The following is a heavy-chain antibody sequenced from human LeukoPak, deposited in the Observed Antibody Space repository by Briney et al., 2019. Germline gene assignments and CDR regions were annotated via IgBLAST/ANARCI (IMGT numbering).Heavy chain of an antibody. V-gene: IGHV1-24*01. Sequence: ASVKVSCKVSGYTLTELSMHWVRQAPGKGLEWMGGFDPEDGETIYAQKFQGRVTMTEDTSTDTAYMELSSLRSEDTAVYYCAPAYCGGDCYSYWFDHWGQGTLVTVSS. CDR3: APAYCGGDCYSYWFDH. CDR1: GYTLTELS. J-gene: IGHJ5*02. CDR2: FDPEDGET. D-gene: IGHD2-21*01.